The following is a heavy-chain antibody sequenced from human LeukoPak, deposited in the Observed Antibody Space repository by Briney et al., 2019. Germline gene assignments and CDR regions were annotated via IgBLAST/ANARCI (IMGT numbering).Heavy chain of an antibody. V-gene: IGHV3-33*01. J-gene: IGHJ4*02. CDR1: GFTFSSYG. CDR2: IWYDGGNK. Sequence: GGSLRLSCAASGFTFSSYGMHWVRQAPGKGLEWVAVIWYDGGNKYYADSVKDRFTISRDSSKNTLYLQLNGLRAEDTAVYYCGRQRGYYFDYWGQGTLVTVSS. CDR3: GRQRGYYFDY. D-gene: IGHD3-16*01.